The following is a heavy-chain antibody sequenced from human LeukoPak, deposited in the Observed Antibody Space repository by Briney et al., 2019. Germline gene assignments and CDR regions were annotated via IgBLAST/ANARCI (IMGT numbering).Heavy chain of an antibody. CDR3: AKRGVVIRVILVGFHKEAYYFDS. Sequence: GGSLRLSCAASGFTFSSYWMHWVRQAPGKGLVWVSRINSDGSSTSYADSVKGRFTISRDNAKNTLYLQMNSLRAEDTAVYFCAKRGVVIRVILVGFHKEAYYFDSWGQGTLVTVSS. V-gene: IGHV3-74*01. CDR1: GFTFSSYW. J-gene: IGHJ4*02. D-gene: IGHD3-22*01. CDR2: INSDGSST.